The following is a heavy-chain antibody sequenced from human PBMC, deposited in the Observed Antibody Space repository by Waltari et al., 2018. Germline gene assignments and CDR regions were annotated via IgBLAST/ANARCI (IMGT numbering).Heavy chain of an antibody. CDR1: GFTVSSNY. CDR2: IYSGGST. CDR3: ARTITIFGVVTIDAFDI. V-gene: IGHV3-53*02. D-gene: IGHD3-3*01. J-gene: IGHJ3*02. Sequence: EVQLVETGGGLIQPGGSLRLSCAASGFTVSSNYMSWVRQAPGKGLEWVSVIYSGGSTYYADSVKGRFTISRDNSKNTLYLQMNSLRAEDTAVYYCARTITIFGVVTIDAFDIWGQGTMVTVSS.